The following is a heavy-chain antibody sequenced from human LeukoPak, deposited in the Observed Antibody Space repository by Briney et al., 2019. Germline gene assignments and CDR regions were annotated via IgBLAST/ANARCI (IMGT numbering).Heavy chain of an antibody. CDR1: GFTFSSYD. CDR2: ISTAGDT. D-gene: IGHD2-21*01. Sequence: GGSLRLSCAASGFTFSSYDMHWVRQATGKGLEWVLAISTAGDTYYPGSVKGRFTISRENAKNSLYLQMNSLRAGDTAVYYCARGGGEAPTAFDIWGQGTMVTVSS. V-gene: IGHV3-13*01. J-gene: IGHJ3*02. CDR3: ARGGGEAPTAFDI.